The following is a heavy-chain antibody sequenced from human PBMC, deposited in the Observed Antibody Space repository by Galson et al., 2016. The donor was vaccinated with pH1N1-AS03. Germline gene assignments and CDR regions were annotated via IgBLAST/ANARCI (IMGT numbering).Heavy chain of an antibody. D-gene: IGHD3-3*01. CDR2: IYWNDDE. CDR1: GFSLRTSGMG. J-gene: IGHJ5*02. V-gene: IGHV2-5*01. CDR3: AHGLMANYDFWSGPFYWFDP. Sequence: PALVKPTQSLTLTCTFSGFSLRTSGMGVGWIRQSPGEALEWLALIYWNDDERYNPSLKNRPTIAKDASKNQVVLTMNTLAPVDTATYDCAHGLMANYDFWSGPFYWFDPWGQGILVTVS.